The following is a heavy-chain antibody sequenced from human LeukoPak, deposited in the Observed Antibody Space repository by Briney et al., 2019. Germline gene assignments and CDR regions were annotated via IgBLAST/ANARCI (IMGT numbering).Heavy chain of an antibody. CDR3: ARDPLTIFGAFRPYYFDY. V-gene: IGHV1-2*02. CDR1: GYTFTGYY. J-gene: IGHJ4*02. CDR2: INPNSGGT. Sequence: ASVKVSCKASGYTFTGYYMHWVRQAPGQGLEWMGWINPNSGGTNYAQKFQGRVTMTRDTSISTAYMELSRLRSDDTAVYYCARDPLTIFGAFRPYYFDYWGQGTLVTVSS. D-gene: IGHD3-3*01.